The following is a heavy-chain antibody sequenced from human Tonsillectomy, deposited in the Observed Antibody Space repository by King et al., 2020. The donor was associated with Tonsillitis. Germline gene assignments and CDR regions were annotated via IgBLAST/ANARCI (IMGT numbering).Heavy chain of an antibody. D-gene: IGHD3-10*01. Sequence: EVQLVESGAEVKKPGESLRISCKGSGYRFSSYWISWVRQMPGKGLEWMGRIDPTDSYINYSPSFQGHVTISVDRSTSTAYLQWSSLKASDTAMYYCATASITMVRGVIPPLDYWGQGTPVTVSS. CDR2: IDPTDSYI. J-gene: IGHJ4*02. CDR1: GYRFSSYW. CDR3: ATASITMVRGVIPPLDY. V-gene: IGHV5-10-1*03.